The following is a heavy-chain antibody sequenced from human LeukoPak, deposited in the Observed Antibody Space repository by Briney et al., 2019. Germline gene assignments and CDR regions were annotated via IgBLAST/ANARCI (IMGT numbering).Heavy chain of an antibody. CDR2: INHSGST. CDR1: GFTFSSYS. V-gene: IGHV4-34*01. D-gene: IGHD2-2*01. J-gene: IGHJ4*02. CDR3: ASDLPASL. Sequence: PGGSLRLSCAASGFTFSSYSMNWIRQPPGKGLEWIGEINHSGSTNYNPSLKSRVTISVDTSKNQFSLKLSSVTAADTAVYYCASDLPASLWGQGTLVTVSS.